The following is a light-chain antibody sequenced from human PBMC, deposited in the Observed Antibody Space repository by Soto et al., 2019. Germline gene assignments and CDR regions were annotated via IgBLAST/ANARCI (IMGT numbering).Light chain of an antibody. Sequence: IRMTQSPSSLSASTGDRVAITCRASQSISSWLAWYQQKPGKAPKLLIYDASSLESGVPARFSGSGSGTDFTLTINSLQPEDFATYYCQQSYTMPITFGQGTRLEIK. J-gene: IGKJ5*01. CDR1: QSISSW. CDR2: DAS. CDR3: QQSYTMPIT. V-gene: IGKV1-39*01.